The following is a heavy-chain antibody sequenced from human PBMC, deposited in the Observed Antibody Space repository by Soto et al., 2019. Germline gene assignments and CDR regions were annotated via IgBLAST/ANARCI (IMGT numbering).Heavy chain of an antibody. V-gene: IGHV4-34*01. J-gene: IGHJ4*02. Sequence: SETLSLTCAVYGGSFSGYYWSWIRQPPGKGLEWIGEINHSGSTNYNPSLKSRVTISVDTSKNQFSLKLSSVTAADTAVYYCARGTNDFWSGYYRYDARFFDYWGQGTLVTVSS. CDR3: ARGTNDFWSGYYRYDARFFDY. CDR1: GGSFSGYY. CDR2: INHSGST. D-gene: IGHD3-3*01.